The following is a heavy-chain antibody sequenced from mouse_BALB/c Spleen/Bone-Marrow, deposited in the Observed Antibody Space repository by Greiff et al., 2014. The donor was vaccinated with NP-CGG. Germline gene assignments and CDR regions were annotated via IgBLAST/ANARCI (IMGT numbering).Heavy chain of an antibody. D-gene: IGHD1-1*01. CDR3: ARSGSSSGYFDY. Sequence: EVQLVESGGGLVQPGGSRKLSCAASGFTFSSFAMHWVRQAPEKGLEWVAYISSGSSTIYYADTVMGRFTISRDNPKNTLFLQMTSLRSEDTAMYYCARSGSSSGYFDYWGQGTTLTASS. V-gene: IGHV5-17*02. J-gene: IGHJ2*01. CDR1: GFTFSSFA. CDR2: ISSGSSTI.